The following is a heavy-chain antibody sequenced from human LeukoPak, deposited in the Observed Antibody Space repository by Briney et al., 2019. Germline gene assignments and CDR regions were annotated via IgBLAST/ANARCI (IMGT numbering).Heavy chain of an antibody. V-gene: IGHV3-7*03. CDR1: GFTFSSYW. CDR2: IKQDGSEK. Sequence: GGSLRLSCAASGFTFSSYWMRWVRQAPGKGLEWVANIKQDGSEKNYVDSVKGRFTTSRDNAKNSLYRQMNSLRAEDTAVYYCASGLELDYWGQGTLVTVSS. CDR3: ASGLELDY. J-gene: IGHJ4*02.